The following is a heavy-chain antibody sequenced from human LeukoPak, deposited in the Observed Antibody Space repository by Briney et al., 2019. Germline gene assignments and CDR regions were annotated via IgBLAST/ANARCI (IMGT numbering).Heavy chain of an antibody. Sequence: ASVKVSCKASGGTFSSYAISWVRQAPGQGLEWMGGIIPIFGTANYAQKFQGRVTITADESTSTAHMELSSLRSEDTAVYYCARGDGIAAAGVNFDYWGQGTLVTVSS. J-gene: IGHJ4*02. CDR1: GGTFSSYA. CDR2: IIPIFGTA. D-gene: IGHD6-13*01. V-gene: IGHV1-69*13. CDR3: ARGDGIAAAGVNFDY.